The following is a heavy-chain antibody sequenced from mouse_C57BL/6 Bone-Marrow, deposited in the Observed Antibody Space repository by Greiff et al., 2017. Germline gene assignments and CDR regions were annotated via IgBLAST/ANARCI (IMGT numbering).Heavy chain of an antibody. Sequence: VKLQQSGAELVKPGASVKISCKASGYAFSSYWMNWVKQRPGKGLEWIGQIYPGDGDTNYNGKFKGKATLTADKSSSTAYMQLSSLTSEDSAVYFCARSGATVPFDVWGTGTTVTVSS. D-gene: IGHD1-1*01. CDR2: IYPGDGDT. CDR3: ARSGATVPFDV. V-gene: IGHV1-80*01. J-gene: IGHJ1*03. CDR1: GYAFSSYW.